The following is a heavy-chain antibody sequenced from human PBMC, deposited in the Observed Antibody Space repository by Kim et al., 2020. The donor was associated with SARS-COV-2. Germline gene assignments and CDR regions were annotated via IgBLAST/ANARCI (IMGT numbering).Heavy chain of an antibody. J-gene: IGHJ4*02. V-gene: IGHV4-59*08. CDR3: ARHVGGYNPFGY. D-gene: IGHD5-12*01. Sequence: TNHNPSLTSRVTISAATSKNQLSLKLSSVTGADTAVYYCARHVGGYNPFGYWGQGTLVTVSS. CDR2: T.